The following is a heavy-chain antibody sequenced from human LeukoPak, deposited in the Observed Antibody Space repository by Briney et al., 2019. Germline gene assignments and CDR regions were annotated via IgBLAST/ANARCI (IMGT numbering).Heavy chain of an antibody. CDR3: AKPHDYRDSDAFDI. Sequence: PGGSLRLSCAASGFTFSSYGMHWVRQAPGKGLEWVAVISYDGSNKYYADSVEGRFTISRDNSKNTLYLQMNSLRAEDTAVYYCAKPHDYRDSDAFDIWGQGTMVTVSS. V-gene: IGHV3-30*18. D-gene: IGHD4-17*01. CDR1: GFTFSSYG. J-gene: IGHJ3*02. CDR2: ISYDGSNK.